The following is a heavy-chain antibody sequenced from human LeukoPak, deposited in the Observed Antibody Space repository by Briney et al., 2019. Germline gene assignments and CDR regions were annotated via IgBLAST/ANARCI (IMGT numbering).Heavy chain of an antibody. V-gene: IGHV4-59*08. CDR3: ARNTAALSHTTI. D-gene: IGHD6-13*01. J-gene: IGHJ4*02. CDR2: IHYSGNS. Sequence: SETLSLACTVSGGSISSHYWSWIRQPPGKGLEWIGQIHYSGNSNCNASLRSRVTISVDTSKNQFSLKLSSVTAADTAVYYCARNTAALSHTTIWGQGTLVTVFS. CDR1: GGSISSHY.